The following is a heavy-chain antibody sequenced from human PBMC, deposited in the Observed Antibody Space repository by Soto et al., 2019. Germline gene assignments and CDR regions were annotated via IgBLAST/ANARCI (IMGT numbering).Heavy chain of an antibody. V-gene: IGHV3-73*01. J-gene: IGHJ4*02. CDR2: IRSKANSYAT. CDR3: TRHYNDYVWGSYRYSQPFDYFDY. CDR1: GFTFSGSA. D-gene: IGHD3-16*02. Sequence: SLRLSCAASGFTFSGSAMHWVRQASGKGLEWVGRIRSKANSYATAYAASVKGRFTISRDDSKNTAYLQMNSLKTEDTAVYYCTRHYNDYVWGSYRYSQPFDYFDYWGQGTLVTVSS.